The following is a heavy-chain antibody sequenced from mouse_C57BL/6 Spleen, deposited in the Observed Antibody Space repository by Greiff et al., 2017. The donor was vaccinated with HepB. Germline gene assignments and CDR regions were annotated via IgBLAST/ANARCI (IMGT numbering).Heavy chain of an antibody. Sequence: QVHVKQSGAELVKPGASVKLSCKASGYTFTSYWMHWVKQRPGRGLEWIGRIDPNSGGTKYNEKFKSKATLTVDKPSSTAYMQLSSLTSEDSAVYYCAREGTYYSNRGYFDYWGQGTTLTVSS. D-gene: IGHD2-5*01. CDR2: IDPNSGGT. CDR3: AREGTYYSNRGYFDY. J-gene: IGHJ2*01. V-gene: IGHV1-72*01. CDR1: GYTFTSYW.